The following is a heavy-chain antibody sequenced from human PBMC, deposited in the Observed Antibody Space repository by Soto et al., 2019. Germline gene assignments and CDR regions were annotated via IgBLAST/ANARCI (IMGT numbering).Heavy chain of an antibody. Sequence: ASVKVSCKASGYTFTSYGISWVRQAPGQGLEWMGWISAYNGNTNYAQKLQGRVTMTTDTSTGTAYMELRRLRSDDTAVYYCARAQAPYDFWSGYHNPFDYWGQGTLVTVSS. V-gene: IGHV1-18*01. CDR3: ARAQAPYDFWSGYHNPFDY. CDR2: ISAYNGNT. D-gene: IGHD3-3*01. CDR1: GYTFTSYG. J-gene: IGHJ4*02.